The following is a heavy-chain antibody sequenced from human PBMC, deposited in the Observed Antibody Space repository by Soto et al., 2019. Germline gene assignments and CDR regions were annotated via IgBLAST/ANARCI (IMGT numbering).Heavy chain of an antibody. Sequence: QVQLQESGPGLVKPSQTLSLTCTVSGGSISSGGYYWSWIRQHPGKGLEWIGYIDYSGSTYYNPSLKSRVTISADTSKNQFSRELSSVTAADTAVYYCARGGPRTYYDFWSGYYLDYWGQGTLVTVSS. J-gene: IGHJ4*02. V-gene: IGHV4-31*03. CDR3: ARGGPRTYYDFWSGYYLDY. D-gene: IGHD3-3*01. CDR2: IDYSGST. CDR1: GGSISSGGYY.